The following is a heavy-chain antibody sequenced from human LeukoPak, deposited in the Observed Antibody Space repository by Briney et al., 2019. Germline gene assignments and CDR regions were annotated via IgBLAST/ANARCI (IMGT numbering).Heavy chain of an antibody. CDR1: GGSISSSSYY. D-gene: IGHD6-6*01. V-gene: IGHV4-39*07. J-gene: IGHJ4*02. CDR2: IYYSGST. Sequence: SETLSLTCTVSGGSISSSSYYWGWLRQPPGKGLEWIGSIYYSGSTYYNPSLKSRVTISVDTSKNQFSLKLSSVTAADTAVYYCARDLIAARLFDYWGQGTLVTVSS. CDR3: ARDLIAARLFDY.